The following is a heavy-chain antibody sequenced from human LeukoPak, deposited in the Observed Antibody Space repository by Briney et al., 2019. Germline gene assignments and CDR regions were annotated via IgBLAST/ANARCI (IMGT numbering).Heavy chain of an antibody. CDR3: AKLDTIFGGLSLDVWSDAFDI. CDR2: ISGSGGST. J-gene: IGHJ3*02. CDR1: GFTFSSYA. Sequence: GGSLRLSCAASGFTFSSYAMSWVRQAPGKGLDWVSAISGSGGSTYYADSVKGRFTISRDNSKNTLYLQMNSLRAEDTAVYYCAKLDTIFGGLSLDVWSDAFDIWGQGTMVTVSS. D-gene: IGHD3-3*01. V-gene: IGHV3-23*01.